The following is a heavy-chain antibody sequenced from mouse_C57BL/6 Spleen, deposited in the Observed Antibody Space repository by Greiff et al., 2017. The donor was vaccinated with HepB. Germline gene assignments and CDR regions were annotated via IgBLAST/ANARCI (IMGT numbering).Heavy chain of an antibody. D-gene: IGHD1-2*01. CDR1: GYTFTDYE. CDR3: TREGDYYGEGYVDY. CDR2: IDPETGGT. J-gene: IGHJ2*01. Sequence: VQLQQSGAELVRPGASVTLSCKASGYTFTDYEMHWVKQTPVHGLEWIGAIDPETGGTAYNQKFKGKAILTADKSSSTAYMELRSLTSEDSAVYYCTREGDYYGEGYVDYWGQGTTLTVSS. V-gene: IGHV1-15*01.